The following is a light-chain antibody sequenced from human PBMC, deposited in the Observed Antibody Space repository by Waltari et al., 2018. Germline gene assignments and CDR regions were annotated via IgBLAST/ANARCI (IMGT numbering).Light chain of an antibody. V-gene: IGLV2-14*03. Sequence: QAALTQPASVAGSPGQSNTISFTGSRSHIGGYHFVSWYQQPPGKAPKVMIYDVSNRPSGISDRFSGSKSGNTASLTISGLQAEDEADYYCCSYTSSRTVVFGGGTKLTVL. CDR1: RSHIGGYHF. J-gene: IGLJ3*02. CDR2: DVS. CDR3: CSYTSSRTVV.